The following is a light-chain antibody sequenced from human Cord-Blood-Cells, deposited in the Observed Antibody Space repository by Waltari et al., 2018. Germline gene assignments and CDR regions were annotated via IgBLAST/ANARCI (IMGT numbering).Light chain of an antibody. CDR3: QQYNNWPWT. CDR1: QSVSSN. V-gene: IGKV3-15*01. CDR2: GAS. J-gene: IGKJ1*01. Sequence: IVMTQPPATLSVSPGERATLSCRATQSVSSNLAWYQQKPGQAPRPLIYGASTRATGIPARFSGSGSGTEFTLTISSLQSEDFAVYYCQQYNNWPWTFGQGTKVEIK.